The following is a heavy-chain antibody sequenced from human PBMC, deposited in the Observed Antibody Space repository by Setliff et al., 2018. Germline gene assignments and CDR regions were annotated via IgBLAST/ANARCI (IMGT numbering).Heavy chain of an antibody. J-gene: IGHJ4*02. CDR1: GFTFSNYY. Sequence: GGSLRLSCAASGFTFSNYYMTWIRQAPGKGLEWISYIHDSGNPTYYADSVKGRFTVSRDNAKNSLYLQMTSLRAEDTAIYYCATDLNWENYWGQGALVTVSS. CDR2: IHDSGNPT. V-gene: IGHV3-11*01. D-gene: IGHD1-1*01. CDR3: ATDLNWENY.